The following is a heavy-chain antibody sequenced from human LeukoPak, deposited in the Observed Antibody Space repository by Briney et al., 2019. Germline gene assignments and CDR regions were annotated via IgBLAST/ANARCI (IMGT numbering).Heavy chain of an antibody. J-gene: IGHJ5*02. V-gene: IGHV3-23*01. Sequence: GGSLRLSCAAPGFTFSSYAMNWVRQAPGKGLEWVSGISGSGGSTYYADSVKGRFTISRDNSKNTLYLQMNSLRAEDTAVFHCAKDRGYDILTDNWFDPWGQGTLVTVSS. CDR3: AKDRGYDILTDNWFDP. D-gene: IGHD3-9*01. CDR2: ISGSGGST. CDR1: GFTFSSYA.